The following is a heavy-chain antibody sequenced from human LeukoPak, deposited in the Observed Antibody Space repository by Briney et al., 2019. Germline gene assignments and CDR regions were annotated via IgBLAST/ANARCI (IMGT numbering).Heavy chain of an antibody. CDR1: GYTFTSYY. CDR2: INPSGGST. CDR3: ARDQGRFLEWFPKTPSPYYYYGMDV. D-gene: IGHD3-3*01. Sequence: ASVKVSCKASGYTFTSYYMHWVRQAPGQGLEWMGIINPSGGSTSYAQKFQGRVTMTRDTSTSTVYMELSSLRSEDTAVYYCARDQGRFLEWFPKTPSPYYYYGMDVWGQGTTVTVSS. V-gene: IGHV1-46*01. J-gene: IGHJ6*02.